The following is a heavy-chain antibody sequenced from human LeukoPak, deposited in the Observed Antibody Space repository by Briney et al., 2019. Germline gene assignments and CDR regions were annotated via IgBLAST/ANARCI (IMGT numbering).Heavy chain of an antibody. D-gene: IGHD3-22*01. V-gene: IGHV1-2*02. CDR2: INPNSVDT. CDR3: ARKVPNDSSGYYYRGQFDP. CDR1: GYTFTGYY. Sequence: ASVKVSCKASGYTFTGYYMHWVRQAPGHALEWMGWINPNSVDTNYAQKFQGRVTMTSDTSISTAYMELSRLRSDDTAVYYCARKVPNDSSGYYYRGQFDPWGQGTLVTVSS. J-gene: IGHJ5*02.